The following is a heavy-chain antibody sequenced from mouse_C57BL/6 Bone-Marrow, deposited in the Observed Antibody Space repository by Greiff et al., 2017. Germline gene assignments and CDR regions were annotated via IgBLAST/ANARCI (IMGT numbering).Heavy chain of an antibody. J-gene: IGHJ3*01. CDR2: IDPENGDT. CDR1: GYNIKDDY. Sequence: VQLQQPGAELVRPGASVKLSCKASGYNIKDDYMHWVKQRPEQGLEWIGRIDPENGDTEYASKFQGKATITADTSSNTAYLQLSSLTSEDTSVYYCFNSFAYWGPGTLVTVSA. CDR3: FNSFAY. V-gene: IGHV14-4*01.